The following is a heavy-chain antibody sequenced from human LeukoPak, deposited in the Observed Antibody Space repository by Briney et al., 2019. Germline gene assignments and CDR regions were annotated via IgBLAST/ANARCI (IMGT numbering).Heavy chain of an antibody. J-gene: IGHJ4*02. Sequence: SETLSLTCSVSGGSISSSDYYWGWIRQPPGKGLEWIGSIYYSVNTYYNPSLRGRITISVDTSKNQFSLKLSSVTGADTAVYYCARHGTSGVYYFDYWGQGTLVTVSS. V-gene: IGHV4-39*01. D-gene: IGHD1-26*01. CDR1: GGSISSSDYY. CDR3: ARHGTSGVYYFDY. CDR2: IYYSVNT.